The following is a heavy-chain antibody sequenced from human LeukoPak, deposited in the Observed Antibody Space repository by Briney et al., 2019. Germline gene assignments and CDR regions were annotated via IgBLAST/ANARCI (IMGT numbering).Heavy chain of an antibody. Sequence: GGSLRLSCAASGFTFSTYWMHWGRQAPGKGLVWVSRINVDGTTTTYADSVKGRFTISRDNAKNTLYLQMNSLRGEDTAVYYCARTFENTYGDYWGHGTLVTVSS. CDR2: INVDGTTT. J-gene: IGHJ4*01. CDR3: ARTFENTYGDY. D-gene: IGHD5-18*01. CDR1: GFTFSTYW. V-gene: IGHV3-74*01.